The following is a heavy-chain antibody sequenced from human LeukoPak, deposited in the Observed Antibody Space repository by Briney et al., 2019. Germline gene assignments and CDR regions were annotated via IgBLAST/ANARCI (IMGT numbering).Heavy chain of an antibody. CDR3: AKVILVVVVAAKDY. CDR1: GFTFSSYE. D-gene: IGHD2-15*01. J-gene: IGHJ4*02. V-gene: IGHV3-23*01. CDR2: ISGSGGST. Sequence: GGSLRLSCAASGFTFSSYEMNWVRQAPGKGLEWASAISGSGGSTYYADSVKGRFTISRDNSKNTLYLQMNSLRAEDTAVYYCAKVILVVVVAAKDYWGQGTLVTVSS.